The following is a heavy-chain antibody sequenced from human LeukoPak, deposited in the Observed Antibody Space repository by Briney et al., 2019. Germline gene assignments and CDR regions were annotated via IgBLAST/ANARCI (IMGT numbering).Heavy chain of an antibody. CDR1: GGSLSSGSYH. CDR3: ARVITAAYVD. D-gene: IGHD6-13*01. V-gene: IGHV4-61*02. Sequence: SQTLSLTCTVSGGSLSSGSYHWRWLRQPAGTGLEWLGRIYNSGGTNYNPSLKSRVTISLDTSKNHFSLKLSSVTAADTAVYYCARVITAAYVDWGQGTLVTVSS. J-gene: IGHJ4*02. CDR2: IYNSGGT.